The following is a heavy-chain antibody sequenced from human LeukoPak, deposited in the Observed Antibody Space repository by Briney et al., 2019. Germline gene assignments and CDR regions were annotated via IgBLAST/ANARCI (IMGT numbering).Heavy chain of an antibody. CDR3: ARGRRLGVSPIKYYYMDV. D-gene: IGHD2-8*01. CDR1: GYIFTDYS. V-gene: IGHV1-2*02. J-gene: IGHJ6*03. CDR2: INPYSGAT. Sequence: ASVKVSCKTSGYIFTDYSMHWVRQAPGQGREWMGWINPYSGATNYVQKFQGRVTMTRGTSISTAYMELTRLRSDDTAVYYCARGRRLGVSPIKYYYMDVWGKGTTVTVSS.